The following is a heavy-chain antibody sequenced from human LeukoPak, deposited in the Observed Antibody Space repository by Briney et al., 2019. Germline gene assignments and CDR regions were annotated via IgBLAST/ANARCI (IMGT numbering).Heavy chain of an antibody. CDR2: IYYSGST. CDR1: GGSIRSYY. CDR3: ARLYCSGGSCYHVVAFDI. Sequence: SGTLSLTCTVSGGSIRSYYWSWIRQPPGKGLEWIGYIYYSGSTDYNPSLKSRVTISVDTSKNQFSLKLSSVTAADTAVYYCARLYCSGGSCYHVVAFDIWGQGTMVTVSS. J-gene: IGHJ3*02. V-gene: IGHV4-59*01. D-gene: IGHD2-15*01.